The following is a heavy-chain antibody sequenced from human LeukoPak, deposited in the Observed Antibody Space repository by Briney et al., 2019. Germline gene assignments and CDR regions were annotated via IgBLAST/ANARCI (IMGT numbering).Heavy chain of an antibody. CDR2: ISGSGGST. J-gene: IGHJ3*02. V-gene: IGHV3-23*01. CDR1: GFTFSSYA. D-gene: IGHD4-23*01. Sequence: PGGSLRLSCAASGFTFSSYAMSWVRQAPGKGLEWVSAISGSGGSTFSADSVKGRFTISRDNAKNTLYLQMNNLRAEDTAVYYCSSGNSHAFDIWGQGTMVTVSS. CDR3: SSGNSHAFDI.